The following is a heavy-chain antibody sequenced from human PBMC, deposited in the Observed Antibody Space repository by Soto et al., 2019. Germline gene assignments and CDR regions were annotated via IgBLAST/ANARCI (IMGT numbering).Heavy chain of an antibody. CDR1: GDSISSPKW. V-gene: IGHV4-4*02. CDR2: LLHGGTT. Sequence: QVQLQESGPGLVKPSGTLSLTCAVSGDSISSPKWWTWLRQPPGKGLEWIGDLLHGGTTNYNPSLKSRVTLSVDPSQNQSSLNLTSVTAADTAIYYCAYSTGWYRHDVWGQGTSVTVSS. D-gene: IGHD6-19*01. CDR3: AYSTGWYRHDV. J-gene: IGHJ3*01.